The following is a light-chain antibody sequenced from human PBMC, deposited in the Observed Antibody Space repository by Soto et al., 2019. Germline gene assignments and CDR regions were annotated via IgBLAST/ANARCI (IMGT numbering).Light chain of an antibody. CDR3: SSYTTSDTLV. J-gene: IGLJ2*01. Sequence: QSALTQPASVSGSPGQSITISCTGTSSDVGAYNYVSWYQLHPGKAPKLMIYDVGYRPSGVSNRFSGSKSGSTASLTISGLQAEDEANFYCSSYTTSDTLVFGGETKVTVL. V-gene: IGLV2-14*03. CDR2: DVG. CDR1: SSDVGAYNY.